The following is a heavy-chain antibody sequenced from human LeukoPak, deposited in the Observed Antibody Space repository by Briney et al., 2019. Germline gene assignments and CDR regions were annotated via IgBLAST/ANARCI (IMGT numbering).Heavy chain of an antibody. V-gene: IGHV3-30*02. D-gene: IGHD2-2*03. CDR3: AKADDGYCSATSCYGDH. CDR2: IRYDGTNK. CDR1: GFTFNSYG. J-gene: IGHJ4*02. Sequence: GGSLRLSCAASGFTFNSYGMHWIRQAPGKGLEWVAFIRYDGTNKYYADSVKGRFTISGDNFRNTLFLQMNSLRPEDTAVYYCAKADDGYCSATSCYGDHWGQGTLVTVSS.